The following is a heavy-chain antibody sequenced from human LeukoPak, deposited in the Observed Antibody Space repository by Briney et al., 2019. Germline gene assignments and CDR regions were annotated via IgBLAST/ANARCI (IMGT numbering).Heavy chain of an antibody. V-gene: IGHV1-18*01. CDR3: ARDYIADDSSGYYYSWFDP. J-gene: IGHJ5*02. D-gene: IGHD3-22*01. CDR2: ISAYNGNT. CDR1: GYTLTSYG. Sequence: ASVKVSCKASGYTLTSYGISWVRQAPGQGLEWMGWISAYNGNTNYAQKLQGRVTMTTDTSTSTAYMELRSLRSDDTAVYYCARDYIADDSSGYYYSWFDPWGQGTLVTVSS.